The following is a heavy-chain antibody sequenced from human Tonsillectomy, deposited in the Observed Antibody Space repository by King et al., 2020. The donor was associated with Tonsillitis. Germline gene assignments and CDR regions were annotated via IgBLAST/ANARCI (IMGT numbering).Heavy chain of an antibody. Sequence: VQLVESGGGVVQPGGSLRLSCASSGFDFSSYGMHWVRQAPGKGREWVAVISFDASRENYADSVKGRFTISRDNSKNTLYLQMNSRRAEDTAVYYCARERLYSSDWGIDYGGQGSLVTASS. D-gene: IGHD6-19*01. CDR1: GFDFSSYG. J-gene: IGHJ4*02. V-gene: IGHV3-33*05. CDR3: ARERLYSSDWGIDY. CDR2: ISFDASRE.